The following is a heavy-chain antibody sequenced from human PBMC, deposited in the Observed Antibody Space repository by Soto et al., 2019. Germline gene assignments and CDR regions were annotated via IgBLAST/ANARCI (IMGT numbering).Heavy chain of an antibody. CDR2: INAGNGNT. CDR1: GYTFTSYA. V-gene: IGHV1-3*01. D-gene: IGHD3-22*01. CDR3: ARAPSPYYYVSSGYLGPLSPHGYYGMDV. Sequence: ASVKVSCKASGYTFTSYAMHWVRQAPGQRLEWMGWINAGNGNTKYSQKFQGRVTITRDTSASTAYMELSSLRSEDTAVYYCARAPSPYYYVSSGYLGPLSPHGYYGMDVWGQGTTVTVSS. J-gene: IGHJ6*02.